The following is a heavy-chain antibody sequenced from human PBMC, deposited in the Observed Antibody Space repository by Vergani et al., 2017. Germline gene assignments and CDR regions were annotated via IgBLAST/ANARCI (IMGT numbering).Heavy chain of an antibody. CDR3: AREYFSGNSALDY. Sequence: EVQLLESGGGLVQPGGSLRLSCAASGFTFSSYAMSWVRQAPGKGLEWVSVISGSGGSPYYADSVKGRFTISRDNSKSTVYLQMNSLRAGDTAVYYCAREYFSGNSALDYWGQGTLVTVSS. V-gene: IGHV3-23*01. D-gene: IGHD3-9*01. CDR2: ISGSGGSP. CDR1: GFTFSSYA. J-gene: IGHJ4*02.